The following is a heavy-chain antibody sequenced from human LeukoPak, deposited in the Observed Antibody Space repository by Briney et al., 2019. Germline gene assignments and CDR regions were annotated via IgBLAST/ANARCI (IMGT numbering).Heavy chain of an antibody. CDR2: ISYDGIDK. J-gene: IGHJ4*02. V-gene: IGHV3-30-3*01. CDR3: ARLRRPHTALDQNFDY. D-gene: IGHD5-18*01. Sequence: GRSLRLSCAASGFTLTTYSIYWVRQAPGRGLEWVTLISYDGIDKTYTSFVKGRFPISRDSSKNTLDLQMHSLRPEDTAVYYCARLRRPHTALDQNFDYWGQGAQVTVSS. CDR1: GFTLTTYS.